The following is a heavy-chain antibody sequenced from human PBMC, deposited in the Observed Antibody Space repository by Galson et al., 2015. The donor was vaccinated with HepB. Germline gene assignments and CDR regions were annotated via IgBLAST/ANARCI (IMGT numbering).Heavy chain of an antibody. D-gene: IGHD1-26*01. CDR2: ISHDGKHQ. Sequence: SLRLSCAASGFSFSDFALHWVRQGPGKGPGWVALISHDGKHQYYADSVRGRFTISRDISKNTLNLQMNSLRVEDTGIYYCARDPDDTEGYYMTFEYWGQGTLVTVSS. CDR1: GFSFSDFA. V-gene: IGHV3-30*04. CDR3: ARDPDDTEGYYMTFEY. J-gene: IGHJ4*02.